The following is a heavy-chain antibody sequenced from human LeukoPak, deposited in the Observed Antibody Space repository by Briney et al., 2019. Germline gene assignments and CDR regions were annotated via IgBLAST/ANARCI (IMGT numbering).Heavy chain of an antibody. CDR2: INSDASST. CDR1: GFTFSSYW. D-gene: IGHD3-10*01. Sequence: GGSLRLSCAASGFTFSSYWMHWVRHAAGKGLVWVSRINSDASSTSYADSVKGRFTISRDNAKNTLYLQMNSLRAEDTAVYYCARWNGYYYGSGSYAGFDYWGQGTLVTVSS. J-gene: IGHJ4*02. V-gene: IGHV3-74*01. CDR3: ARWNGYYYGSGSYAGFDY.